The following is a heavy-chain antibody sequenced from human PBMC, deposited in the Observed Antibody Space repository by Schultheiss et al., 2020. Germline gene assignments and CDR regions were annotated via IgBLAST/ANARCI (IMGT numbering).Heavy chain of an antibody. Sequence: GGSLRLSCAASGFTFSSYAMSWVRQAPGKGLEWVSAISGSGGSTYYADSVKGRFTISRDNSKNTLYLQMNSLRAEDTAVYYCARARYYDSSGYYDYWGQGTLVTVSS. CDR3: ARARYYDSSGYYDY. D-gene: IGHD3-22*01. J-gene: IGHJ4*02. V-gene: IGHV3-23*01. CDR2: ISGSGGST. CDR1: GFTFSSYA.